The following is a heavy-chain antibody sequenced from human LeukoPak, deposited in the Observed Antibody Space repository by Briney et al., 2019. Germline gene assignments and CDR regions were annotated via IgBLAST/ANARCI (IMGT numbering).Heavy chain of an antibody. Sequence: ASVKVSCKASGYTFTSYGISWVRQAPGQGLEWMGWISAYNGNTNYAQKLQGRVTMTTDTSTSTAYMELRSLRSDDTAVYYCARTYGGNSLDAFDIWGQGTMVTVSP. J-gene: IGHJ3*02. CDR2: ISAYNGNT. CDR1: GYTFTSYG. V-gene: IGHV1-18*01. D-gene: IGHD4-23*01. CDR3: ARTYGGNSLDAFDI.